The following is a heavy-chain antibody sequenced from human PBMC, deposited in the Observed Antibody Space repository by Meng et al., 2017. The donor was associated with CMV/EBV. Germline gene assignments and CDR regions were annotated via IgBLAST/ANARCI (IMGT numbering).Heavy chain of an antibody. J-gene: IGHJ3*02. Sequence: SQTRSLTGAVYGGSFSGYYWSWIRQPPGKGLEWIGEINHSGSTNYNPSLKSRVTISVDTSKNQFSLKLSSVAAADTAVYYCARGMMDDYGGIYDAFDIWGQGTMVTVSS. CDR3: ARGMMDDYGGIYDAFDI. CDR2: INHSGST. D-gene: IGHD4/OR15-4a*01. CDR1: GGSFSGYY. V-gene: IGHV4-34*01.